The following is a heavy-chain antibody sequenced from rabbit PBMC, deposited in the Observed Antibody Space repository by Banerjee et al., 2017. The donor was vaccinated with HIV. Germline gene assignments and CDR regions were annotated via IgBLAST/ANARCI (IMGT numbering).Heavy chain of an antibody. Sequence: QEQLEESGGDLVQPEGSLTLTCKASGFDFSSNAMCWVRQAPGKGTEWIACIYNGDGSTYYASWVNGRFTISRSTSLTTVTLQMTSLTAADTATYFCARGGAGSSYYTTYFNLWGPGTLVTVS. D-gene: IGHD8-1*01. V-gene: IGHV1S47*01. J-gene: IGHJ4*01. CDR2: IYNGDGST. CDR3: ARGGAGSSYYTTYFNL. CDR1: GFDFSSNA.